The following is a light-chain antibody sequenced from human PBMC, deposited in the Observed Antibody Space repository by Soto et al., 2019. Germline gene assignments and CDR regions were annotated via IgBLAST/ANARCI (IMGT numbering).Light chain of an antibody. V-gene: IGLV2-14*01. J-gene: IGLJ2*01. CDR3: SSYTDSNTVL. Sequence: QSALTQPASVSGSPGQSITISCTGTSSDVGAYNYVSWYQHHPGKAPKVIIYEVANRPSGISNRFSGSKSGNTASLTISGLQAEDEADYYCSSYTDSNTVLFGGGTKLTVL. CDR1: SSDVGAYNY. CDR2: EVA.